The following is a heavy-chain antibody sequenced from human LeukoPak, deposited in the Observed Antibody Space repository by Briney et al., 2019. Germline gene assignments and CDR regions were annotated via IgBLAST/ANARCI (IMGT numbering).Heavy chain of an antibody. J-gene: IGHJ4*02. CDR1: GFTFSSYA. CDR3: AKVYGYSYGSFDY. CDR2: ISGSGGST. D-gene: IGHD5-18*01. V-gene: IGHV3-23*01. Sequence: HPGGSLRLSCAASGFTFSSYAMSWVRQAPGKGLEWVSAISGSGGSTYYADSVKGRFTISRDNSKNTLYLQMDSLRAEDTAVYYCAKVYGYSYGSFDYWGQGTLVTVSS.